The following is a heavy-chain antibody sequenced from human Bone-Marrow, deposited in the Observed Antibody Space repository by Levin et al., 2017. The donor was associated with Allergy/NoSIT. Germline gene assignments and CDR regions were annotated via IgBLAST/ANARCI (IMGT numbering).Heavy chain of an antibody. D-gene: IGHD5-12*01. CDR1: GYTFTSYY. J-gene: IGHJ6*02. V-gene: IGHV1-46*01. Sequence: ASVKVSCKASGYTFTSYYMHWVRQAPGQGLEWMGIINPSGGSTSYAQKFQGRVTMTRDTSTSTVYMELSSLRSEDTAVYYCARARDIVAKYYYYYGMDVWGQGTTVTVSS. CDR3: ARARDIVAKYYYYYGMDV. CDR2: INPSGGST.